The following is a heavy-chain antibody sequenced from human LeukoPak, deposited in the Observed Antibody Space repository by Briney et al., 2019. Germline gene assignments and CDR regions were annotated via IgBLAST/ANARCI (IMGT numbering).Heavy chain of an antibody. J-gene: IGHJ4*02. CDR3: AREDADYTFSFDF. V-gene: IGHV1-46*01. CDR2: INTRGGST. Sequence: GASVNVSCKASGYTFSRNYMHWVRQAPGQGLEGMGIINTRGGSTTYAQKFQGRLTMTRDTSTSTVYMELSSLRSEDTAVYYCAREDADYTFSFDFWGQGTLVTVSS. D-gene: IGHD4-17*01. CDR1: GYTFSRNY.